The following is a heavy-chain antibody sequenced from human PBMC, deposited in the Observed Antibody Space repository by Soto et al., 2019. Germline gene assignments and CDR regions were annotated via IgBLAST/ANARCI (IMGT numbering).Heavy chain of an antibody. Sequence: GGSQRLSSTASGVNFRSYGMNWVRQAPGKGLEWVSSISSSSSYIYYADSVKGRFTISRDNAKNSLYLQMNSLRAEDTAVYYCARTAAGGKNYYGMDVWGQGTTVTVSS. D-gene: IGHD6-13*01. CDR3: ARTAAGGKNYYGMDV. CDR1: GVNFRSYG. J-gene: IGHJ6*02. V-gene: IGHV3-21*01. CDR2: ISSSSSYI.